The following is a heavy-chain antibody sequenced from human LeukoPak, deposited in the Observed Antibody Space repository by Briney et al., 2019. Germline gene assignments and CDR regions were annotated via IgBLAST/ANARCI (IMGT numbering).Heavy chain of an antibody. V-gene: IGHV1-46*01. CDR3: ARLYCRSTSCPIDP. J-gene: IGHJ5*02. CDR1: GYTFTHYY. D-gene: IGHD2-2*01. CDR2: INPSSGST. Sequence: ASVKVSCKASGYTFTHYYMHWVRQAPGQGLEWMGRINPSSGSTAYAQKFQDRLTLTRDKSASTLYMELSSLGSEDTAVYYCARLYCRSTSCPIDPWGQGTLVTVSS.